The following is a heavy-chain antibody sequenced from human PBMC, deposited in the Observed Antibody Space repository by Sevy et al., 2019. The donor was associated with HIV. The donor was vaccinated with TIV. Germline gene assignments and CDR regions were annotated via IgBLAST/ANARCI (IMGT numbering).Heavy chain of an antibody. CDR3: AKGLKYYDSSGYLNWFDP. Sequence: GGSLRLSCAASGFTFDDYAMHWVRQAPGKGLEWVSGISWNSGSIGYADSVKGRLTISRDNAKNSLYLQMNSLRAEDTALYYCAKGLKYYDSSGYLNWFDPWGQGTLVTVSS. CDR2: ISWNSGSI. CDR1: GFTFDDYA. V-gene: IGHV3-9*01. D-gene: IGHD3-22*01. J-gene: IGHJ5*02.